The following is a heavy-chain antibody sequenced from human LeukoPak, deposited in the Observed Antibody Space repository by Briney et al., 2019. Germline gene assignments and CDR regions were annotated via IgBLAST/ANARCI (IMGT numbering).Heavy chain of an antibody. J-gene: IGHJ4*02. CDR3: ARQRLGITGTDFDY. D-gene: IGHD1-20*01. Sequence: SGTLSLTCTASGGTISSYYWSWIRQPPGKGLEWIGYIYYSGSTNYNPSLKSRITISVGTSKNQFSLKLSSVTGADTAVYYCARQRLGITGTDFDYWGPGTLVTVAS. CDR2: IYYSGST. CDR1: GGTISSYY. V-gene: IGHV4-59*08.